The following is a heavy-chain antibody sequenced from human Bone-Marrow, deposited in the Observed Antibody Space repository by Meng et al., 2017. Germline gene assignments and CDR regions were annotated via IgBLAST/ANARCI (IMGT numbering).Heavy chain of an antibody. J-gene: IGHJ4*02. CDR2: IIPIFGTA. Sequence: SVKVSCKASGGTFSSYAISWVRQAPGQGLEWMGGIIPIFGTANYAQKFQGRVTITTDESTNTAYMELSSLRSEDTAVYYCARFTDYYDSSGYLDYWGQGTLVTVSS. V-gene: IGHV1-69*05. CDR3: ARFTDYYDSSGYLDY. D-gene: IGHD3-22*01. CDR1: GGTFSSYA.